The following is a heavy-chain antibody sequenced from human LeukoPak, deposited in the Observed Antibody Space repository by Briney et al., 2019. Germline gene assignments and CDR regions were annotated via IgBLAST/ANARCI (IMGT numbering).Heavy chain of an antibody. CDR2: INHSGST. D-gene: IGHD1-26*01. V-gene: IGHV4-34*01. Sequence: GSLRLSCAASGFTFSNAWMSWVRQPPGKGLEWIGEINHSGSTNYNPSLKSRVSISIDTSKNQFSLNLTSVTAADTAVYYCASRGRWGQGTLVTVSS. CDR1: GFTFSNAW. CDR3: ASRGR. J-gene: IGHJ4*02.